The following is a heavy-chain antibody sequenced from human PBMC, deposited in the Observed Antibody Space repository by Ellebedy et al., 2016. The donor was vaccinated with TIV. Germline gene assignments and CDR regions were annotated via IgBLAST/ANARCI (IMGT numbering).Heavy chain of an antibody. CDR3: TTVYRYNYDSV. V-gene: IGHV3-15*01. Sequence: GESLKISCAASGFTFSNAWMNWVRQAPGEGLEWVGRIKSKTDGGAADYAATVKGRFTISRDDSKNTLYLQMNSLKTEATAVYFCTTVYRYNYDSVWGQGTLVTVSP. CDR2: IKSKTDGGAA. CDR1: GFTFSNAW. D-gene: IGHD5-18*01. J-gene: IGHJ4*02.